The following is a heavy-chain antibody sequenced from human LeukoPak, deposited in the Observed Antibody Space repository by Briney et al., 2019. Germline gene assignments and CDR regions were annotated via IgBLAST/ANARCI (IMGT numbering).Heavy chain of an antibody. CDR2: IYSGGST. CDR3: ARDVPDGYNYTPGY. J-gene: IGHJ4*02. D-gene: IGHD5-24*01. Sequence: PGGSLRLSCAASGFTVSSNYMSCVRQAPGKGLEWVSVIYSGGSTYYADSVKGRFTISRHNSKNTLYFQMNSLRAEDTAVYYCARDVPDGYNYTPGYWGQGTLVTVSS. V-gene: IGHV3-53*04. CDR1: GFTVSSNY.